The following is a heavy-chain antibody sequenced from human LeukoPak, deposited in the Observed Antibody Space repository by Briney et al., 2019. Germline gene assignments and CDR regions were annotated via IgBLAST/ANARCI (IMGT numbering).Heavy chain of an antibody. CDR1: CYSISSGYY. Sequence: PSETLSLTCTVSCYSISSGYYWGWIRQPPGKGREWIGRIYHSGSTYYNPSLKSPVTISVDTSKNQFSLKLSSVTAADTAVYYCATGPVAGGDAFDIWGQGTMVTVSS. J-gene: IGHJ3*02. V-gene: IGHV4-38-2*02. CDR2: IYHSGST. CDR3: ATGPVAGGDAFDI. D-gene: IGHD6-19*01.